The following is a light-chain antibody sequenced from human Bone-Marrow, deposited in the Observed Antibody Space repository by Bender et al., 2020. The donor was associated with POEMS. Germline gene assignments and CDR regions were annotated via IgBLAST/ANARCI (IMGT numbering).Light chain of an antibody. V-gene: IGLV2-14*03. CDR1: GSDLTDFKF. Sequence: QSALTQPASVSGSPGQSITISCTASGSDLTDFKFVSWYQQHPGRAPKLIIYAITHRPSGVPGHFSGSKFGNTASLTISGLQPEDEAYYYCASYTSSSTMVVGGMVFGGGTKLTVL. CDR2: AIT. CDR3: ASYTSSSTMVVGGMV. J-gene: IGLJ2*01.